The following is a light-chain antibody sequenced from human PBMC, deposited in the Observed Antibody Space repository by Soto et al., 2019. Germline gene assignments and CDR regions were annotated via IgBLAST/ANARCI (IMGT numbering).Light chain of an antibody. Sequence: QSALTQPASVSGSPGQSITISCTGTNSDIGDYNFVSWYQQLPGKAPKLIIYEVSNRPSGVSNRFSGSKSGSTASLTISGLQAEDEADYHCTSYTRDTALVFGTGTKVTVL. CDR2: EVS. CDR1: NSDIGDYNF. CDR3: TSYTRDTALV. J-gene: IGLJ1*01. V-gene: IGLV2-14*01.